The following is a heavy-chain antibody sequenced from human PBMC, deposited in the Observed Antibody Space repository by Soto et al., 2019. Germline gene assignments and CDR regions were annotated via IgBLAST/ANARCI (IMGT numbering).Heavy chain of an antibody. J-gene: IGHJ4*02. CDR3: ARGFDSSGSTGDY. CDR1: GGTFSSYA. Sequence: VASVKVSCKASGGTFSSYAISWVRQAPGQGLEWMGGIIPIFGTANYAQKFQGRVTITADESTSTAYMELSSLRSEDTAVYYCARGFDSSGSTGDYWGQGTLVTVSS. V-gene: IGHV1-69*13. D-gene: IGHD3-22*01. CDR2: IIPIFGTA.